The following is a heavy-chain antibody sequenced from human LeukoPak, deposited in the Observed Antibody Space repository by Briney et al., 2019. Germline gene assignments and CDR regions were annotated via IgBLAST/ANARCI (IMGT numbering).Heavy chain of an antibody. V-gene: IGHV1-18*04. Sequence: ASVKVSCKASGYTFTGLYMHWVRQAPGQGLEWMGWISAYNGNTNYAQKLQGRVTMTTDTSTSTAYMELRSLRSDDTAVYYCARDRRGIAAAGHFDYWGQGTLVTVSS. CDR3: ARDRRGIAAAGHFDY. D-gene: IGHD6-13*01. J-gene: IGHJ4*02. CDR1: GYTFTGLY. CDR2: ISAYNGNT.